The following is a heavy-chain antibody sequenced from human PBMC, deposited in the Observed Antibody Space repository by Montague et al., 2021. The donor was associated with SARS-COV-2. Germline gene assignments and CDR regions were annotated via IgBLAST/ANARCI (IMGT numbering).Heavy chain of an antibody. V-gene: IGHV4-4*09. CDR3: ARVDSSGPGEY. CDR1: GGSLNNYF. D-gene: IGHD3-22*01. J-gene: IGHJ4*02. Sequence: SETLSLTCTVPGGSLNNYFWSWIRQPPGKGLEWVGYISDSGSTKYNPSLPRRVTISVDTARNQFSLKLLSVTAADTAFYYCARVDSSGPGEYWGQGILVSVSS. CDR2: ISDSGST.